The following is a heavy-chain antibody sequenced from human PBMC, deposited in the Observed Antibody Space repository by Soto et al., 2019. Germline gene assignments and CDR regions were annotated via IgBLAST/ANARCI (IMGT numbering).Heavy chain of an antibody. Sequence: QLQLQESGPGLVQPSETLSLTCTVSGGSIGSSSHYWGWIRQPPGKGLEYVVSVYYTGSTYYNPSLKSRVTISVDPSKNQFSLTLSSVTAADTAVYSWASVDCGGGNCYSAGWGQGTLVTFSS. V-gene: IGHV4-39*01. CDR2: VYYTGST. CDR3: ASVDCGGGNCYSAG. CDR1: GGSIGSSSHY. D-gene: IGHD2-15*01. J-gene: IGHJ4*02.